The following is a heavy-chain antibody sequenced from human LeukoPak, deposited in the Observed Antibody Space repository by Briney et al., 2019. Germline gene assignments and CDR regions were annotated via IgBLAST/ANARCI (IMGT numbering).Heavy chain of an antibody. V-gene: IGHV3-23*01. CDR1: GFTFSSFA. J-gene: IGHJ5*02. Sequence: GGSLRLSRAASGFTFSSFAMTWVRQAPGKGLEWVSSITGNHGPTYNTDSVKGRFTISRDNSQNTLYLQMNSLRAEDTAVYYCAREEGYFSSVSCSARFDPWGQGTLVTVSS. CDR2: ITGNHGPT. CDR3: AREEGYFSSVSCSARFDP. D-gene: IGHD2-2*01.